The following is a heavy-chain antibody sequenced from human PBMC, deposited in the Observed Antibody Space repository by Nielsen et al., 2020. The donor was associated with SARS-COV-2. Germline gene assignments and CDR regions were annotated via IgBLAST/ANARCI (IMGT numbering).Heavy chain of an antibody. CDR3: VKNGGKYSGSHSDY. CDR2: ISTNGGST. J-gene: IGHJ4*02. V-gene: IGHV3-64D*08. D-gene: IGHD1-26*01. CDR1: GFTFSTYV. Sequence: GGSLRLSCSASGFTFSTYVMHWVRQAPGKGLEYVSAISTNGGSTYYADSVKGRFTISRDNSKNTLYLQMSSLRTEDTAVYYCVKNGGKYSGSHSDYWGQGTLVTVSS.